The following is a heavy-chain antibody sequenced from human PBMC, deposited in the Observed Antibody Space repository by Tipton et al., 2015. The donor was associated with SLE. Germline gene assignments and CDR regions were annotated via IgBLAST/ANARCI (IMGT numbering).Heavy chain of an antibody. CDR1: GGSISSYY. CDR2: THTSGGT. D-gene: IGHD3-10*01. J-gene: IGHJ5*02. CDR3: ASGGFYGSGTYYGGWFDP. Sequence: LRLSCKVSGGSISSYYWSWIRQTSGKRLEWIGYTHTSGGTDYNPPLKSRVTISVDTSKNQFSLKLTSVTAADTGVYYCASGGFYGSGTYYGGWFDPWGQGTLVTVSS. V-gene: IGHV4-4*08.